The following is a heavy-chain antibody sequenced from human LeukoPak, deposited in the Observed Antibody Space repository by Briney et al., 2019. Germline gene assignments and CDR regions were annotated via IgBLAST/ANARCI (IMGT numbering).Heavy chain of an antibody. Sequence: PGGSLRLSCAASGFTFSSYAMSWVRQAPGKGLEWVSAISGSGGSTYCADSVKGRFTISRDNSKNTLYLQMNSLRAEDTAVYYCAKVLYDGYSSHDAFDIWGEGTRVRLSS. V-gene: IGHV3-23*01. CDR2: ISGSGGST. D-gene: IGHD5-18*01. CDR1: GFTFSSYA. J-gene: IGHJ3*02. CDR3: AKVLYDGYSSHDAFDI.